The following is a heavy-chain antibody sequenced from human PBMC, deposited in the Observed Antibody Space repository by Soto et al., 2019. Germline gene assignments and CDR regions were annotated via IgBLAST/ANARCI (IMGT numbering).Heavy chain of an antibody. V-gene: IGHV4-31*03. CDR1: GGSISSGGYS. Sequence: SETLSLTCTVSGGSISSGGYSWSWIRQHPGKGLEWIGYIYYSGSTYYNPSLKSRVTISVDTSKNQFSLKLSSVTAADTAVYYCARGTYDSSGYYSNWFDPWGQGTLVTVSS. J-gene: IGHJ5*02. CDR2: IYYSGST. D-gene: IGHD3-22*01. CDR3: ARGTYDSSGYYSNWFDP.